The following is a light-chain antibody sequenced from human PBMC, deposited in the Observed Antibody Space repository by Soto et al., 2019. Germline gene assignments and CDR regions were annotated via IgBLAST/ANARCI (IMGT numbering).Light chain of an antibody. CDR3: SSYAGSNTYVV. J-gene: IGLJ2*01. CDR1: NSDVGGYNY. Sequence: QSVLTQPASVSGSPGQSITISCTGTNSDVGGYNYVSWYQQHPGKAPKLVIYEVSDRPSGVSNRFSGSKSGNTASLTISGLQAEDEADYYCSSYAGSNTYVVFGGGTKLTVL. V-gene: IGLV2-14*01. CDR2: EVS.